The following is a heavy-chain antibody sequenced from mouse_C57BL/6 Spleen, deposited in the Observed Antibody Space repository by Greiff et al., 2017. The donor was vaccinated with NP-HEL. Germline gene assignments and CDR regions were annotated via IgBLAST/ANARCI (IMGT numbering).Heavy chain of an antibody. J-gene: IGHJ2*01. CDR1: GFTFSSYA. Sequence: EVKLMESGGGLVKPGGSLKLSCAASGFTFSSYAMSWVRQTPEKRLEWVATISDGGSYTYYPDNVKGRFTISRDNAKNNLYLQMSHLKSEDTAMYYCARDDYDGYFSWGQGTTLTVSS. CDR2: ISDGGSYT. D-gene: IGHD2-3*01. V-gene: IGHV5-4*01. CDR3: ARDDYDGYFS.